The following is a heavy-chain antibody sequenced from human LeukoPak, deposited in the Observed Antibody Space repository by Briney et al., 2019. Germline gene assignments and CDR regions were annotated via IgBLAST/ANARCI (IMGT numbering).Heavy chain of an antibody. CDR2: IKQDGSER. Sequence: GGSLRLSCAASGFTFSSYWMSWVRQAPGKGLEWVANIKQDGSERYYVDSVKGRFAISRDNAKNSLYLQMNSLRAEDTAVYYCARTWIQLWPQAHWGQGTLVTVSS. D-gene: IGHD5-18*01. V-gene: IGHV3-7*01. J-gene: IGHJ4*02. CDR3: ARTWIQLWPQAH. CDR1: GFTFSSYW.